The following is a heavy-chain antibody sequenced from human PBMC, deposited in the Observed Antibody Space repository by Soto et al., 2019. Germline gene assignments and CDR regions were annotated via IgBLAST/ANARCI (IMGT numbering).Heavy chain of an antibody. V-gene: IGHV3-15*01. CDR2: IKSKTDGGTT. J-gene: IGHJ4*02. D-gene: IGHD2-15*01. Sequence: EVQLVESGGGLVKPGGSLRLSCAASGLNFRNAWMSWVRQAPGKGLEWVGRIKSKTDGGTTDYAAPVKGRFTISRDDSKNTLYLQMNSLKTEDTAVYHCTTGHYCSGGSCYSYRLAVAQGGEYWGQGTLVTVSS. CDR1: GLNFRNAW. CDR3: TTGHYCSGGSCYSYRLAVAQGGEY.